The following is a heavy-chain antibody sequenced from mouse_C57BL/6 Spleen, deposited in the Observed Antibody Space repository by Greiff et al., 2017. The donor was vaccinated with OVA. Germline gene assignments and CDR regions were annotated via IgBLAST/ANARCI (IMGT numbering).Heavy chain of an antibody. CDR1: GFTFSSYA. D-gene: IGHD2-5*01. CDR2: ISAGGSYT. J-gene: IGHJ3*01. V-gene: IGHV5-4*01. Sequence: EVQLQQSGGGLVKPGGSLKLSCAASGFTFSSYAMSWVRQTPEKRLEWVATISAGGSYTYYPDNVKGRFTISRDNAKNNLYLQMSHLKSEDTAMYYCARDRSNYQFAYWGQGTLVTVSA. CDR3: ARDRSNYQFAY.